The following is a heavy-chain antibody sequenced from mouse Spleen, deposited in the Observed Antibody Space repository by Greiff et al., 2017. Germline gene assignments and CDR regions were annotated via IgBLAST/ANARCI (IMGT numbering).Heavy chain of an antibody. CDR3: AIRGITTVEGFAY. Sequence: QVQLQQSGAELVRPGTSVKLSCKASGYTFTSYWMHWVKQRPGQGLEWIGVIDPSDSYTNYNQKFKGKATLTVDTSSSTAYMQLSSLTSEDSAVYYCAIRGITTVEGFAYWGQGTLVTVSA. J-gene: IGHJ3*01. CDR2: IDPSDSYT. CDR1: GYTFTSYW. V-gene: IGHV1-59*01. D-gene: IGHD1-1*01.